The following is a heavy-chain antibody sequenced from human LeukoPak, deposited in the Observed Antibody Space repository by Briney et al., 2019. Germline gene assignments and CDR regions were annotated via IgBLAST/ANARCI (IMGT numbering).Heavy chain of an antibody. CDR2: IRTKVNGATT. V-gene: IGHV3-49*04. CDR3: IGSGGSGADY. CDR1: GFTFDDYG. D-gene: IGHD3-10*01. Sequence: GGSLRLSCAASGFTFDDYGMSWVRQAPGKGLDWVGFIRTKVNGATTKYGTSVQGRFTISRDDSKSIAYLQMNSLKTEDTALYYCIGSGGSGADYWGQGTLVTVSS. J-gene: IGHJ4*02.